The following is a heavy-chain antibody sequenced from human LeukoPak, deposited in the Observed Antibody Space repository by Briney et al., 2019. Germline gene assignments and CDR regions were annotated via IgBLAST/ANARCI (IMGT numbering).Heavy chain of an antibody. J-gene: IGHJ3*01. CDR3: ITGYNYGPS. Sequence: PGGSLRLSCAASGFIFSNAWMSWVRQAPGKGLEWVGRIKSKTEGGTTDYAAPVKGRLTISRDESKNTLNLQMNSLKTEDTAMYYCITGYNYGPSWGQGTMVTVSS. CDR1: GFIFSNAW. CDR2: IKSKTEGGTT. V-gene: IGHV3-15*01. D-gene: IGHD3-16*01.